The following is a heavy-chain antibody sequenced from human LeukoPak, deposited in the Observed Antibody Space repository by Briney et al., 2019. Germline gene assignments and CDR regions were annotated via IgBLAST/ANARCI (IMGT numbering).Heavy chain of an antibody. Sequence: SETLSLTCAVYGGSFSAYYWNWIRQPPGKGLEWIGEINHSGSTNYNPSLKSRVTISVDTSKNQFSLKLSSVTAADTAVYYCAGGFKTAYCGGDCFWGYWGQGTLVTVSS. J-gene: IGHJ4*02. D-gene: IGHD2-21*02. CDR1: GGSFSAYY. V-gene: IGHV4-34*01. CDR2: INHSGST. CDR3: AGGFKTAYCGGDCFWGY.